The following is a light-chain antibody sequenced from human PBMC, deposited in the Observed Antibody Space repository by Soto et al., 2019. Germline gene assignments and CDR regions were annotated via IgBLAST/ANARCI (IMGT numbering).Light chain of an antibody. V-gene: IGKV3-15*01. CDR1: QSVSSN. Sequence: EIVMTQSPVTLSVSPGERVTLSCRASQSVSSNLAWYQQKPGQAPSLLIYGAFTRATGIPARFSGTGSGTEFTLTISSLQSEDFALYYCQQYNDWTWTFGQGTKV. CDR2: GAF. J-gene: IGKJ1*01. CDR3: QQYNDWTWT.